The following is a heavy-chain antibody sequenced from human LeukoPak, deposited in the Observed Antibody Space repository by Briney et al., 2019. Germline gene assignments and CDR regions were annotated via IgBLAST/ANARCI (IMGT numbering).Heavy chain of an antibody. CDR3: ARARLTIDYYYYMDV. Sequence: GGSLRLSCAASGFTFSSYAMSWVRQAPGKGLEWVSGINWNGGSTGYADSVKGRFTISRDNAKNSLYLQLNNLRAEDTALYYCARARLTIDYYYYMDVWGKGTTVTVSS. CDR1: GFTFSSYA. J-gene: IGHJ6*03. D-gene: IGHD4/OR15-4a*01. V-gene: IGHV3-20*04. CDR2: INWNGGST.